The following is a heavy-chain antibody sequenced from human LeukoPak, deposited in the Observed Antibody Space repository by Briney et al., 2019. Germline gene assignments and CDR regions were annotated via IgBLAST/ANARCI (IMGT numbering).Heavy chain of an antibody. V-gene: IGHV1-2*02. CDR3: ARHAGYYYYYIDV. D-gene: IGHD2-8*01. CDR1: GYTFTGYY. J-gene: IGHJ6*03. CDR2: INPNSGGT. Sequence: ASVKVSCKASGYTFTGYYIYWVRQAPGQGLEWMGWINPNSGGTNYAQQFQGRVTMTRDTSITTAYMELRRLRSDDTAVYYCARHAGYYYYYIDVWGKGTTVTVSS.